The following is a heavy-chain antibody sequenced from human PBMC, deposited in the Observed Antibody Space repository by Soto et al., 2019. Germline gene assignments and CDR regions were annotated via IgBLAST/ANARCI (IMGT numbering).Heavy chain of an antibody. V-gene: IGHV1-69*12. J-gene: IGHJ3*02. CDR3: ASPPYCGGDCYSDDAFDI. D-gene: IGHD2-21*02. CDR1: GGTFSSYA. Sequence: QVQLVQSGAEVKKPGSSVKVSCKASGGTFSSYAISWVRQAPGQGLEWMGGIIPIFGTANYAQKFQGRVTITADESTCTAYMELSSLRSEDTAVYYCASPPYCGGDCYSDDAFDIWGQGTMVTVSS. CDR2: IIPIFGTA.